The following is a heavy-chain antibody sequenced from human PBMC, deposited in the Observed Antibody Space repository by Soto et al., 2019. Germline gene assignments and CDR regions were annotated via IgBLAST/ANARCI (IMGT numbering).Heavy chain of an antibody. CDR3: ARSREIIASAGSFDY. D-gene: IGHD6-25*01. V-gene: IGHV3-23*01. J-gene: IGHJ4*02. CDR2: ISTGGGST. CDR1: GFTFSSHV. Sequence: PGGSLRLSCAVSGFTFSSHVMSWVRQAPGKGLEWVSGISTGGGSTDYADSVKGRFTISRDNSKNTLHLQMKSLRAEDTAVYYCARSREIIASAGSFDYWGQGTLVTVAS.